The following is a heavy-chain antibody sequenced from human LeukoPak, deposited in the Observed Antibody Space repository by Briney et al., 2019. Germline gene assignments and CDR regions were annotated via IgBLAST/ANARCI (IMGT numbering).Heavy chain of an antibody. V-gene: IGHV1-2*06. CDR3: ARGPGSDWNFEF. D-gene: IGHD6-19*01. CDR1: GYTFSGYY. J-gene: IGHJ2*01. Sequence: ASVKVSCKASGYTFSGYYMHWVRRAPGQGLEWMGRVNPNSGDTKYAQKFQDRVSMTRDTSITTAYLELNSLKSDDTAVYYCARGPGSDWNFEFWGRGTLITVSS. CDR2: VNPNSGDT.